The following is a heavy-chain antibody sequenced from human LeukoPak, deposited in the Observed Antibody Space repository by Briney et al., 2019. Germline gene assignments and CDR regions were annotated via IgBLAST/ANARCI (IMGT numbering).Heavy chain of an antibody. V-gene: IGHV6-1*01. CDR1: GDRVPPTSAA. Sequence: SQTLSLTCAMSGDRVPPTSAAWNWFRQSPSRGLEWLGKTYYRSEWYTDYATSVRGRISIKPGTTNNQFSLQLDSVTPEDTAVYYCARDLTAMTDTFFDSWGQGILVTVSS. J-gene: IGHJ4*02. CDR3: ARDLTAMTDTFFDS. D-gene: IGHD5-18*01. CDR2: TYYRSEWYT.